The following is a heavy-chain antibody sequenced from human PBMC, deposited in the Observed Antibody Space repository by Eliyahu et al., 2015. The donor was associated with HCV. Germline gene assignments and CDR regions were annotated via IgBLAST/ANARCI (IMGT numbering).Heavy chain of an antibody. CDR1: GASSNDYY. V-gene: IGHV4-59*01. Sequence: QVQLKESGPGLVKPSETLSLTCTVSGASSNDYYWSWMRQPPGKGLEWIGYIFGTTSYSPSLMGRVTISVDTSKNQVSLKLTSVTAADTAVYYCARGGSYFDYWGQGALVIVSS. CDR3: ARGGSYFDY. J-gene: IGHJ4*02. CDR2: IFGTT. D-gene: IGHD1-26*01.